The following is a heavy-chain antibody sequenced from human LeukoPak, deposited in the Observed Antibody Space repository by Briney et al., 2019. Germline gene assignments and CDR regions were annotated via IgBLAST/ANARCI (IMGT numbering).Heavy chain of an antibody. CDR3: ARGEEYGYFDY. V-gene: IGHV3-30*03. Sequence: PGGSLRLSCAASGFTFSSYGMHWVRQAPGKGLEWVAVISYDGSNKYYADSVKGRFTISRDNSKNTLYLQMNSLRAEDTAVYYCARGEEYGYFDYWGQGTLVTVSS. D-gene: IGHD3-10*01. CDR1: GFTFSSYG. CDR2: ISYDGSNK. J-gene: IGHJ4*02.